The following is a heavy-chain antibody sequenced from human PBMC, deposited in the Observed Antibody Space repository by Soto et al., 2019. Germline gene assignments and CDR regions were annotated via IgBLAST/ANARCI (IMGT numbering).Heavy chain of an antibody. V-gene: IGHV3-15*07. J-gene: IGHJ4*02. CDR2: IKSKTDGGTT. Sequence: EVQLVESGGGLVKPGGSLRLSCAVSGFIFSNAWMNWVRQAPGKGLEWVGRIKSKTDGGTTDYAAPVKGRFTISRDDSKNTLYLKMNSLKTEDTAVYYCTRNELFLNSGVVTEQDYGGQGTLVSVSS. CDR1: GFIFSNAW. CDR3: TRNELFLNSGVVTEQDY. D-gene: IGHD3-3*01.